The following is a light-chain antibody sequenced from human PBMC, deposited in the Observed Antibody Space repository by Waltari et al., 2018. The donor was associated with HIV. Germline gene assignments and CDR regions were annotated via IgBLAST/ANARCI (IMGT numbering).Light chain of an antibody. J-gene: IGKJ1*01. CDR1: QSVLFNSNKKDY. CDR2: WAS. Sequence: DIVMTQFPDSLAVSLGERATINCKSSQSVLFNSNKKDYLAWYQQRPGQPPKLIIYWASARESGVPDRFSGSGSGAEFTLSISDFQAEDVAVYFCQQYFSSPTFGQGTRVEIK. V-gene: IGKV4-1*01. CDR3: QQYFSSPT.